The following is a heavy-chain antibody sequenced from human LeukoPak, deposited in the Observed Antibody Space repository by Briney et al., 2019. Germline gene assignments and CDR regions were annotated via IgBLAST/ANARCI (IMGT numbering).Heavy chain of an antibody. V-gene: IGHV4-39*07. CDR2: IYYSGST. J-gene: IGHJ3*01. CDR1: GGSISSSSYY. D-gene: IGHD6-13*01. Sequence: PSETLSLTCTVSGGSISSSSYYWGWIRQPPGKGLEWIGSIYYSGSTYYNPSLKSRVTISVDKSKNQFSLKLRSVTAADTAIYYCAGGDYSSTFDFWGQGTMVTVS. CDR3: AGGDYSSTFDF.